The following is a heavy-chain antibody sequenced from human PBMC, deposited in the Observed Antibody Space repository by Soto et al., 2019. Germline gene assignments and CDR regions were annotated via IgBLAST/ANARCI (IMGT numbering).Heavy chain of an antibody. Sequence: EVQLLDSGGGLVQPGVSLRLSCAASGFTFSNYAMSWVRQAPGKGLERVSLISGSGGYTDYADSVKGRFTISRDNSGNTVYLQLNRLRAEDTAIYYCAKDQWAINDSGDPFDPWGQGSLVTVSS. CDR3: AKDQWAINDSGDPFDP. CDR1: GFTFSNYA. V-gene: IGHV3-23*01. CDR2: ISGSGGYT. J-gene: IGHJ5*02. D-gene: IGHD4-17*01.